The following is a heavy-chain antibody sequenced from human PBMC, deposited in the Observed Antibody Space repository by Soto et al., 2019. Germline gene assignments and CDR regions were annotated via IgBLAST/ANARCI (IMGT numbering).Heavy chain of an antibody. J-gene: IGHJ5*02. CDR3: ARHHGPTTSENWFDP. D-gene: IGHD5-12*01. CDR2: ISTYSGDT. CDR1: GYTFFTSD. Sequence: QVHLVQSGVEVKTPGASVKVSCQASGYTFFTSDISWVRQAHGQGLEWMGWISTYSGDTKYAQKFQGRVTMTTDTSTTTAYLELRSLRSDDTAVYYCARHHGPTTSENWFDPWGQGTLVTVSS. V-gene: IGHV1-18*01.